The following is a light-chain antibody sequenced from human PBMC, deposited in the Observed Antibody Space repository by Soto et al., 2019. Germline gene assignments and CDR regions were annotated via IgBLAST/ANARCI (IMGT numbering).Light chain of an antibody. J-gene: IGKJ4*01. CDR3: QQYGSFPLT. V-gene: IGKV3-20*01. CDR2: GAS. Sequence: EIVLTQSPGTLSLSPGERATLSCRASQSVSSSYLAWYQQKPGQAPRLLIYGASSRATGIPDRFSGSGSGTDFTLTISRLAPEDFAVYYCQQYGSFPLTFGGGTKVEIK. CDR1: QSVSSSY.